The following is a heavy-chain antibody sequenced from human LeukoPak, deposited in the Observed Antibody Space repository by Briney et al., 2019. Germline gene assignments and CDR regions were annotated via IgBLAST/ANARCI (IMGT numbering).Heavy chain of an antibody. Sequence: ASVKVSCKASGYTFTSYGISWVRQAPGQGLEWMGWISTYNGNTNYAQKFQDRVTMTTDTSTSTAYMELRSLRSDDTAVYYCAGSQWLVSWFDPWGQGTLVTVSS. J-gene: IGHJ5*02. CDR3: AGSQWLVSWFDP. D-gene: IGHD6-19*01. CDR1: GYTFTSYG. CDR2: ISTYNGNT. V-gene: IGHV1-18*01.